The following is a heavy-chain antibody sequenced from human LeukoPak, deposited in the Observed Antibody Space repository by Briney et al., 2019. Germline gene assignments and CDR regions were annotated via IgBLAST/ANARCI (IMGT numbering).Heavy chain of an antibody. Sequence: ASVKVSCKASGYTYPTYSFNWVRQAPGQGLEWMGWMNPTSGVTSYAENFQGRVSMTRDTSITTASMELNRLTSDDTAVYYCARGGVVAAAIEGDPPRRFAYWGQGTLVTVSS. CDR2: MNPTSGVT. CDR3: ARGGVVAAAIEGDPPRRFAY. V-gene: IGHV1-2*02. CDR1: GYTYPTYS. J-gene: IGHJ4*02. D-gene: IGHD2-2*01.